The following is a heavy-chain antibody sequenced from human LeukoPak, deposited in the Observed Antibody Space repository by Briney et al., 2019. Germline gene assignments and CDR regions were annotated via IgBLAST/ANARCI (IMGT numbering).Heavy chain of an antibody. J-gene: IGHJ4*02. CDR3: ARGDYDYVWGSYRFDY. V-gene: IGHV3-30*03. D-gene: IGHD3-16*02. CDR1: GFTFSSYG. Sequence: GRSLRLSCAASGFTFSSYGMHWVRQAPGKGLEWVAVISYDGSNKYYADSVKGRFTISRDNAKNSLYLQMNSLRAEDTAVYYCARGDYDYVWGSYRFDYWGQGTLVTVSS. CDR2: ISYDGSNK.